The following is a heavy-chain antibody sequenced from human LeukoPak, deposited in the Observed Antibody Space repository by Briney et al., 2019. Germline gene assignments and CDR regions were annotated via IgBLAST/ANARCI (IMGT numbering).Heavy chain of an antibody. J-gene: IGHJ4*02. Sequence: TSETLSLTCTVSGGSISSGDYYWSWIRQPPGKGLEWIGYIYYSGSTYYNPSLKSRVTISVDTSKNQFSLKLSSVTAADTAVYYCGRARKRVTRVDYWGQGTLVTVSS. V-gene: IGHV4-30-4*01. CDR3: GRARKRVTRVDY. CDR1: GGSISSGDYY. D-gene: IGHD2-21*02. CDR2: IYYSGST.